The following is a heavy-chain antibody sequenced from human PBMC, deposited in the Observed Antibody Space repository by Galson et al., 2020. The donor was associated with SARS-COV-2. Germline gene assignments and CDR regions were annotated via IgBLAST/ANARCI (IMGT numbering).Heavy chain of an antibody. CDR3: ARSVEKAAAVGY. V-gene: IGHV3-11*04. Sequence: GESLKISCAASGFTFSDYYMSWIRQAPGKGLEWVSYISSSGSTIYYADSVKGRFTISRDNAKNSLYLQMNSLRAEDTAVYYCARSVEKAAAVGYWGQGTRVTVSS. CDR2: ISSSGSTI. D-gene: IGHD6-13*01. CDR1: GFTFSDYY. J-gene: IGHJ4*02.